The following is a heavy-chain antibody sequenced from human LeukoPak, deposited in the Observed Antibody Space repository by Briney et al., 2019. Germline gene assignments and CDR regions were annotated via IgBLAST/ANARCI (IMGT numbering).Heavy chain of an antibody. J-gene: IGHJ6*02. Sequence: SETLSLTCTVSGGSFSSDNYFWGWIRQPPGKGLEWIGTIYYSGSTYYNPSLKSRVAISVDTSTSQFSLKLSSVTAADTAVYSCARHVRXYXMDVWGQGTTVTVSS. V-gene: IGHV4-39*01. CDR3: ARHVRXYXMDV. CDR2: IYYSGST. CDR1: GGSFSSDNYF.